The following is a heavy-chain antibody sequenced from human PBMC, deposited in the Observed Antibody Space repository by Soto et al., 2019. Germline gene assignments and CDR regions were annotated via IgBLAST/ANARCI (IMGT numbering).Heavy chain of an antibody. Sequence: GESLKISCKGSGYSFTSYWIGWVRQMPGKGLEWMGIIYPGDSDTRYSPSFQGQVTIPADKSISTAYLQWSSLKASDTAMYYCASKRGYSYGSDAFDIWGQGTMVNVS. CDR1: GYSFTSYW. D-gene: IGHD5-18*01. CDR3: ASKRGYSYGSDAFDI. CDR2: IYPGDSDT. V-gene: IGHV5-51*01. J-gene: IGHJ3*02.